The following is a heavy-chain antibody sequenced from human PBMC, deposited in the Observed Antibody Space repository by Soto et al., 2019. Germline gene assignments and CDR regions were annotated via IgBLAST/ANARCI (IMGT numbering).Heavy chain of an antibody. Sequence: QVQLVQSGAEEKKPGASVKVSCKASGYTFTGYAMHGDRQAPGQRLEWMGWINAGNGNTKYSQKFRGRVTITRDTSASTAYMELSSLSSEDTDVYYCARAVAVPADFDYWGQGTLVTVSS. J-gene: IGHJ4*02. CDR3: ARAVAVPADFDY. CDR1: GYTFTGYA. V-gene: IGHV1-3*05. CDR2: INAGNGNT. D-gene: IGHD6-19*01.